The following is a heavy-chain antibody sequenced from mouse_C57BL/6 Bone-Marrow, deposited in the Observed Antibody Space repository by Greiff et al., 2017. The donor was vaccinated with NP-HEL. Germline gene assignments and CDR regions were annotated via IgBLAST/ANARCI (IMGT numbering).Heavy chain of an antibody. V-gene: IGHV1-81*01. CDR2: IYPRSGNT. D-gene: IGHD1-1*01. CDR3: ARRMLLTDFDY. Sequence: VQLKESGAELARPGASVKLSCKASGYTFTSYGISWVKQRTGQGLEWIGEIYPRSGNTYYNEKFKGKATLTADKSSSTAYMELRSLTSEDSAVYFCARRMLLTDFDYWGQGTTLTVSS. J-gene: IGHJ2*01. CDR1: GYTFTSYG.